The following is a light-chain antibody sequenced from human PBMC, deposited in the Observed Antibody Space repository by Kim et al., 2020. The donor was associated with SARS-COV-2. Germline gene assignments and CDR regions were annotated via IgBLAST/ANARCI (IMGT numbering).Light chain of an antibody. Sequence: VSPGQTASITCSGDKLGDKYASWYQQKPGQSPVLVIYNDSRRPSGIPERFSGSNSGNTATLTISGTQAIDEADYYCQAWDNNNGVFGGGTKLAVL. CDR1: KLGDKY. CDR3: QAWDNNNGV. J-gene: IGLJ3*02. V-gene: IGLV3-1*01. CDR2: NDS.